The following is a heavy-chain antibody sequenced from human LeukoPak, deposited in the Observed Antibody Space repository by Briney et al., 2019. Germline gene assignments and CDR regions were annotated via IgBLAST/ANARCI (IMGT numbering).Heavy chain of an antibody. CDR1: GFSFSSYG. D-gene: IGHD2-15*01. CDR3: ARASSGGSCYFDY. J-gene: IGHJ4*02. CDR2: IWHDGSNK. V-gene: IGHV3-33*01. Sequence: GGSLRLSCAASGFSFSSYGMHWVRQPPGKGLEWVAVIWHDGSNKYYADSVKGRFTISRDNSKNTLYLQMNSLRAEETAVYYCARASSGGSCYFDYWGQGTLVTVSS.